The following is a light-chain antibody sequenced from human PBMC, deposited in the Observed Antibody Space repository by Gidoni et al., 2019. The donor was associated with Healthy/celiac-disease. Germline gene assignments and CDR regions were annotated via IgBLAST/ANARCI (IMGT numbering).Light chain of an antibody. CDR2: DVT. V-gene: IGLV2-14*01. CDR3: SSYTSSSTRV. Sequence: QSALTQPASVSGSPGQSITISCTGTSSDVGGYNYVSWYHQHPGKAPKLMIYDVTTRPSGVSSRVSGSKSGNTASLGISGLQAEDGADYYCSSYTSSSTRVFGTGTKVTVL. J-gene: IGLJ1*01. CDR1: SSDVGGYNY.